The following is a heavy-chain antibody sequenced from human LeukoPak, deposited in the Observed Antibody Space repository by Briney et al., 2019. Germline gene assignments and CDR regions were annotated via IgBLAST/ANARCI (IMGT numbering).Heavy chain of an antibody. Sequence: GASVNVSGKAARYTFTRYYMHTGGQAPGQGRKWMGWINPNSGGTNYAQKVQGRVTMTRDTSISTAYMELSRLRSDDTAVYYCARSRGSYYAAYWGQGTLVTVSS. D-gene: IGHD1-26*01. V-gene: IGHV1-2*02. J-gene: IGHJ4*02. CDR1: RYTFTRYY. CDR3: ARSRGSYYAAY. CDR2: INPNSGGT.